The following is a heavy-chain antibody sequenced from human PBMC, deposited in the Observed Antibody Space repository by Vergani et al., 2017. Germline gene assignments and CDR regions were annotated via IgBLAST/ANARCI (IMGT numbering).Heavy chain of an antibody. D-gene: IGHD3-22*01. J-gene: IGHJ4*02. CDR1: GGTFSSYG. Sequence: QVQLVQSGTEVKKPESSVKVSCKASGGTFSSYGISWVRQAPGQGLEWMGGINPIFGTTNYAQKFQGRVTITADKSTSTAYMELSRPRSEDTAVYYCARDRYDRSGYYSDYWGQGTLVTVSS. CDR3: ARDRYDRSGYYSDY. V-gene: IGHV1-69*06. CDR2: INPIFGTT.